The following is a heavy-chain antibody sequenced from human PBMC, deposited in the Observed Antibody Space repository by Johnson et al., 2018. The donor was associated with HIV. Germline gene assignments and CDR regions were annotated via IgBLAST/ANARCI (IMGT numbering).Heavy chain of an antibody. D-gene: IGHD2-21*01. CDR2: IWFYGSNK. CDR3: AIIPAGNSLAV. Sequence: QVQLVEFGGGVVQPGTSLRLSCEASGFTFSSYGMHWVRQAPGKGLEWSAVIWFYGSNKYYADSVKGRFTISRDNSENTLYLQMDSLRAEDTAMYYCAIIPAGNSLAVWGQGTMVTVSS. J-gene: IGHJ3*01. V-gene: IGHV3-33*01. CDR1: GFTFSSYG.